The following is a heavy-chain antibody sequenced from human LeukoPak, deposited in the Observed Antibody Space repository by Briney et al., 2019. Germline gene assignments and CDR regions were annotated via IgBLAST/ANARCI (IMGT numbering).Heavy chain of an antibody. CDR2: ISDSSSNT. Sequence: GGSLRLSCAASGFTFSSYAMSWLRQAPGKGLEWVSSISDSSSNTYYADYVKGRFTISRDISKNTLYLQMNSLRAEDTAVYYCAREKQKYSSGWYCLDYWGQGTLVTVSS. D-gene: IGHD6-19*01. J-gene: IGHJ4*02. CDR1: GFTFSSYA. CDR3: AREKQKYSSGWYCLDY. V-gene: IGHV3-23*01.